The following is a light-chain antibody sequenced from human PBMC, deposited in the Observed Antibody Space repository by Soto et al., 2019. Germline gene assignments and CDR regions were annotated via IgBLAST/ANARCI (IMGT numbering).Light chain of an antibody. CDR2: GAS. Sequence: IVLTQSPGTLSLSPGERTTLSCRASQSISRYLAWYQQKPGQGPRLLIYGASSRATGTPDRFSGSGSGTDFTLTINRLESEDFGLYYCQQYGSSAPTFGQGTKVEFK. V-gene: IGKV3-20*01. J-gene: IGKJ1*01. CDR3: QQYGSSAPT. CDR1: QSISRY.